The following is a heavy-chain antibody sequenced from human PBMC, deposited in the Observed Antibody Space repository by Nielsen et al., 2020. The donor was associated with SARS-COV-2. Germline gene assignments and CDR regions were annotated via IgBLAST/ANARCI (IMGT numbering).Heavy chain of an antibody. J-gene: IGHJ6*02. CDR2: INWNGGST. CDR3: VRQTHYYYYYGMDV. Sequence: GESLKISCAASGFTFDDYGMSRVRQAPGKGLEWVSGINWNGGSTGYADSVKGRFTISRDNAKNSLYLQMNSLRAEDTALYHCVRQTHYYYYYGMDVWGQGTTVTVSS. CDR1: GFTFDDYG. V-gene: IGHV3-20*01.